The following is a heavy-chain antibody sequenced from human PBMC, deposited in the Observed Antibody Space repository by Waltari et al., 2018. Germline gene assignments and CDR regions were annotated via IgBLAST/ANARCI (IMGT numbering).Heavy chain of an antibody. CDR1: GFTFDDYA. V-gene: IGHV3-9*01. J-gene: IGHJ5*02. CDR3: AKDRLRYFSAFDP. Sequence: EVQLVESGGGLVQPGRSLRLSCAASGFTFDDYAMHWVRQAPGKGLEWVSGISWKSGSIGYAESVKGRFTISRDNAKNALYLQMNSLRAEDTALYYCAKDRLRYFSAFDPWGQGTLVTVSS. CDR2: ISWKSGSI. D-gene: IGHD3-9*01.